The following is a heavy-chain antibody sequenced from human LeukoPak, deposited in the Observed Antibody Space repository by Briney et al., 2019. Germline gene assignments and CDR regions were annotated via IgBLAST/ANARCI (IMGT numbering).Heavy chain of an antibody. CDR3: ARGDSSGYEYYFDY. J-gene: IGHJ4*02. CDR1: GFTFSSYS. V-gene: IGHV3-21*01. D-gene: IGHD3-22*01. Sequence: GGSLRLSCAASGFTFSSYSMNWVRQAPGKGLEWVSSISSSSSYIYYADSVKGRFTISRDDAKNSLYLQMNSLRAEDTAVYYCARGDSSGYEYYFDYWGQGTLVTVSS. CDR2: ISSSSSYI.